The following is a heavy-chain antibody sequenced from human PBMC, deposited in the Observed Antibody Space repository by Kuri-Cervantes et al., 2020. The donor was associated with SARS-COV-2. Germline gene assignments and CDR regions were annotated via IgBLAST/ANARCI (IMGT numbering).Heavy chain of an antibody. CDR3: ARPGGYCSGGSCYSDY. CDR2: INHSGST. V-gene: IGHV4-34*01. J-gene: IGHJ4*02. D-gene: IGHD2-15*01. CDR1: GGSFSGYY. Sequence: SETLSLTCAVYGGSFSGYYWSWIRQPPGKGLGWIGEINHSGSTNYNPSLKSRVTISVDTSKNQFSLKLSSVTAADTAVYYCARPGGYCSGGSCYSDYWGQGTLVTVSS.